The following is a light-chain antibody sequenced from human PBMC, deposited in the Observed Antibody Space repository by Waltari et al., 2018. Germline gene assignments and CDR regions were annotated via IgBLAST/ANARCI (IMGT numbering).Light chain of an antibody. V-gene: IGLV10-54*02. CDR3: SAFDSSLVEVV. CDR2: TKN. Sequence: QAGLTQSPSLSKALGQNATLTCAGNSNNVGYHGTTWLQQHTGHPPKLLFYTKNSRPSGIADRFSASTSGNTAFLIITGLRPEDEADYYCSAFDSSLVEVVFGGGTKLTVL. J-gene: IGLJ2*01. CDR1: SNNVGYHG.